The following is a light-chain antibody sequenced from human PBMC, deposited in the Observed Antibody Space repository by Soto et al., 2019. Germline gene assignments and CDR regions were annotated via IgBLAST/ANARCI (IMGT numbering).Light chain of an antibody. J-gene: IGLJ3*02. V-gene: IGLV1-44*01. CDR1: NSNIGRNA. CDR2: GNH. Sequence: QSVLTQPPSASGTPGQRVTISCSGSNSNIGRNAVKWYQQFPGTAPKLLIYGNHQRPSGVPDRFSASKSGTSASLAISGLQSEDAATYYCAAWDDSLNGPWVFGGGTKLPVL. CDR3: AAWDDSLNGPWV.